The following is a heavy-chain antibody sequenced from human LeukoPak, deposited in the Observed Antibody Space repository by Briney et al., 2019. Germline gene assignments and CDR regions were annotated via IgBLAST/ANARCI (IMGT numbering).Heavy chain of an antibody. CDR3: AKDRCSNGIGCYYYYMDV. CDR1: GFTFSSYG. CDR2: IQYDGSNE. D-gene: IGHD2-8*01. Sequence: GGSLRLSCAASGFTFSSYGMHWVRQAPGKGQEWVAYIQYDGSNEQYAHSVRGRFRISRDSSKNILYLQMNSLRAEDTAVYYCAKDRCSNGIGCYYYYMDVWGKGTTVTISS. J-gene: IGHJ6*03. V-gene: IGHV3-30*02.